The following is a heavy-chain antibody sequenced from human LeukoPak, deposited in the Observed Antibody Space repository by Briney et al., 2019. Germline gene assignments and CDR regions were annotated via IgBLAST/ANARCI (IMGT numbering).Heavy chain of an antibody. V-gene: IGHV3-74*01. CDR2: TNSDVTST. D-gene: IGHD2-2*01. J-gene: IGHJ6*04. CDR3: ARVGVVPAAISPYYYGMDV. Sequence: GSLRLSCAAYRFTFSTIWMQWDRPAQGNGLVWVSRTNSDVTSTSHADSGKGRFTISRDNAKNTLYLQMTSLRAENTAVYYCARVGVVPAAISPYYYGMDVWGKGTTVTVSS. CDR1: RFTFSTIW.